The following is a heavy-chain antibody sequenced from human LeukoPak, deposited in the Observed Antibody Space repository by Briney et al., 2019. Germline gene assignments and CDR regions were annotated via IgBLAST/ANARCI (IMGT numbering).Heavy chain of an antibody. V-gene: IGHV4-59*01. CDR2: IFYSGST. D-gene: IGHD3-22*01. CDR1: GGSLCSYY. CDR3: ARGRYYDSSASFDF. Sequence: SSETLSLTCTVSGGSLCSYYWNWIRQSPGMGLEWIGNIFYSGSTNYNPSLKSRGTISVDTSKNQFSLRLSSVTAADTAVYYCARGRYYDSSASFDFWGQGILVTVSS. J-gene: IGHJ4*02.